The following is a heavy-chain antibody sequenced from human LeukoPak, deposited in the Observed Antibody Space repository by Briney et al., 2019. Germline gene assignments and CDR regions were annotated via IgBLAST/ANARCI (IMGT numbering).Heavy chain of an antibody. CDR2: IHQTGST. CDR3: ARRSYSSGWFYFDY. Sequence: PSETLSLTCAVSGGSISSSHWWSWVRQPPGKGLEWIGEIHQTGSTNYNPSLRSRGSISLDKAKNQFTLKLISVTAADTAVYYCARRSYSSGWFYFDYWGQGALVTVSS. V-gene: IGHV4-4*02. CDR1: GGSISSSHW. J-gene: IGHJ4*02. D-gene: IGHD6-19*01.